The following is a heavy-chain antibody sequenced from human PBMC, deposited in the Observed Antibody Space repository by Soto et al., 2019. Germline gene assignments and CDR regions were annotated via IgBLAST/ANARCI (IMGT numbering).Heavy chain of an antibody. CDR1: ADNVSSNSAA. J-gene: IGHJ4*02. CDR3: AREYYERGSYFDG. V-gene: IGHV6-1*01. CDR2: TYYRSKWNT. Sequence: PSQTLSLTCAISADNVSSNSAAWNWIRQSPSRGLEWLGSTYYRSKWNTDYAVSVNSRITISPNTSKNQFSLPLKSVTPEDTGVYYSAREYYERGSYFDGWGQGNLVTVSS. D-gene: IGHD3-22*01.